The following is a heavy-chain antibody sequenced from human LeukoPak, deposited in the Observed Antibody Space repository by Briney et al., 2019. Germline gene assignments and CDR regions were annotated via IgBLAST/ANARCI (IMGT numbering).Heavy chain of an antibody. D-gene: IGHD2-2*01. J-gene: IGHJ6*03. CDR1: GFTFSSHA. V-gene: IGHV3-23*01. CDR2: ISGSGGST. Sequence: GGSLRLSCAASGFTFSSHAMSWVRQAPGKGLEWVSAISGSGGSTYYADSVKGRFTISRDNSKNTLYLQMNSLRAEDTAVYYCSVTPSAYYYMDVWGKGTTVTVSS. CDR3: SVTPSAYYYMDV.